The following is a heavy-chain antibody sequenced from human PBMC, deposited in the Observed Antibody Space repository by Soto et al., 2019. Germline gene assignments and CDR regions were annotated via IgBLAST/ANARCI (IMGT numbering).Heavy chain of an antibody. J-gene: IGHJ3*02. Sequence: NPSETLSLTCTVSGGSISSYYWSWIRQPPGKGLEWIGYIYYSGSTNYNPSLKSRVTISVDTSKNQFSLKLSYVTAADTAVYYCAIHGAYCSGDSCYGNHDAFDIWGQGTMVTVSS. CDR1: GGSISSYY. CDR2: IYYSGST. D-gene: IGHD2-15*01. CDR3: AIHGAYCSGDSCYGNHDAFDI. V-gene: IGHV4-59*08.